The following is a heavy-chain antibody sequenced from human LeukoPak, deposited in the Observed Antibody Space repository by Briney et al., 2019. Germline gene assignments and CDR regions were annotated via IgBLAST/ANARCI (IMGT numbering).Heavy chain of an antibody. CDR3: ARDLAYSRLDY. J-gene: IGHJ4*02. CDR1: GLTFSSSW. D-gene: IGHD5-18*01. V-gene: IGHV3-7*01. CDR2: INPEGSEK. Sequence: GGSLRLSCAVSGLTFSSSWMDWVRQAGGKGREWVAIINPEGSEKYSAASVKGRFTISRDNAKNSLYLQMDSLRVEDTAFYYCARDLAYSRLDYWGQGMLVTVSS.